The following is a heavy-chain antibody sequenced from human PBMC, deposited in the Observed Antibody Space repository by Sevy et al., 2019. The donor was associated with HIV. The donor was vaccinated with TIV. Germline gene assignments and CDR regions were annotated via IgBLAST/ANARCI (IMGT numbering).Heavy chain of an antibody. CDR2: ISTGGGTI. CDR3: ATSRRDYYNYDPDY. D-gene: IGHD3-22*01. V-gene: IGHV3-48*03. Sequence: GGSLRLSCAASGLTFRSYELNWVRQAPGKGLQWIAYISTGGGTIFYADSVKGRFTISRDNAKNSVFLKMNSLRAEDTAVYFCATSRRDYYNYDPDYCGHGTLVNVSS. J-gene: IGHJ4*01. CDR1: GLTFRSYE.